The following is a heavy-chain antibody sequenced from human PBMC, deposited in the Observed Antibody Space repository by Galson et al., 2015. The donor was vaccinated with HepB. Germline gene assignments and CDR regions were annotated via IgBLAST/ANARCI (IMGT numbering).Heavy chain of an antibody. CDR2: ISSSSSTI. Sequence: SLRLSCAASGFTFSSYSMTWVRQAPGKGLEWVSYISSSSSTIYYADSVKGRFTISRDNAKNSLYLQMNSLRDEDTAVYYCARDRSQQLVYYYYMDVWGKGTTVTVSS. CDR1: GFTFSSYS. V-gene: IGHV3-48*02. D-gene: IGHD6-13*01. CDR3: ARDRSQQLVYYYYMDV. J-gene: IGHJ6*03.